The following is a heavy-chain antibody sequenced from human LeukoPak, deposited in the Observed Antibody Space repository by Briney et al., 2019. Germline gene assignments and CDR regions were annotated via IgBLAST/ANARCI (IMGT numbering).Heavy chain of an antibody. CDR1: GCTLSSHW. D-gene: IGHD6-19*01. CDR3: ARDIGWYYFDY. CDR2: IKHDGSQK. J-gene: IGHJ4*02. Sequence: GGSLRLSCVASGCTLSSHWMSWVRQAPGKGLEWVANIKHDGSQKYYVDSVKGRFTISRDNAKHSLYLQMNSLRAEDTAVYYCARDIGWYYFDYWGQGTLVSVSS. V-gene: IGHV3-7*04.